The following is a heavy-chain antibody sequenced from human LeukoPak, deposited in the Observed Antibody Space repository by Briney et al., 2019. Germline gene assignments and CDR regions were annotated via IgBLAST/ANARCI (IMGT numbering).Heavy chain of an antibody. Sequence: SETLSLTCTVSGYPISSGYYWGWIRQPPGKGLEWIGSIYHSGSTYYNPSLKSRVTISVDTSKNQFSLKLSSVTAADTAVYYCARDHCSSTSCLDIWGQGTMVTVSS. CDR3: ARDHCSSTSCLDI. D-gene: IGHD2-2*01. J-gene: IGHJ3*02. V-gene: IGHV4-38-2*02. CDR1: GYPISSGYY. CDR2: IYHSGST.